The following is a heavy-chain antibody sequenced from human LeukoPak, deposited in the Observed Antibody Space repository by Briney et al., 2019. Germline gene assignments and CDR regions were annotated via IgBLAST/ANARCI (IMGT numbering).Heavy chain of an antibody. D-gene: IGHD3-3*01. Sequence: GGSLRLSCAASGFTFDDYAMHWVRQAPGKGLVWVSHVKNDGSSTNYADSVRGRFTISRDNAKNTLYLQMNSLRAEDTAVYYCARGNDYWSGYIDYWGQGTLVTVSS. CDR2: VKNDGSST. CDR3: ARGNDYWSGYIDY. CDR1: GFTFDDYA. J-gene: IGHJ4*02. V-gene: IGHV3-74*01.